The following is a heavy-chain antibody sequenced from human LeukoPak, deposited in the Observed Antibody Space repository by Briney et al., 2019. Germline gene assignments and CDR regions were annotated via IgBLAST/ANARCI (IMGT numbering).Heavy chain of an antibody. CDR3: ARDLDHWTPALGY. CDR2: INHSGST. D-gene: IGHD3/OR15-3a*01. Sequence: SETLSLTCAVYGGSFSGYYWSWIRQPPGKGLEWIGEINHSGSTNYNPSLKSRVTISVDTSKNQFSLKLSSVTAADTAVYYCARDLDHWTPALGYWGQGTLVTVSS. J-gene: IGHJ4*02. V-gene: IGHV4-34*01. CDR1: GGSFSGYY.